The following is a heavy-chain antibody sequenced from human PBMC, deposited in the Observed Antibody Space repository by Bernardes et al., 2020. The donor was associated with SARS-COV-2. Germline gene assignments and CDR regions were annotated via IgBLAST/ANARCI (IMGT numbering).Heavy chain of an antibody. D-gene: IGHD2-21*02. J-gene: IGHJ2*01. CDR3: ARDYVVGDDLWYFDL. CDR1: GFSTFSRHA. V-gene: IGHV3-23*01. CDR2: ITGDGVTI. Sequence: GGSLRLSCVGSGFSTFSRHAMGWVRQAPGRGLEWVSGITGDGVTISYADSVKGRFTISKDFPKNIVYLQMNSLTVEDTAVYYCARDYVVGDDLWYFDLWGRGTPVTVSS.